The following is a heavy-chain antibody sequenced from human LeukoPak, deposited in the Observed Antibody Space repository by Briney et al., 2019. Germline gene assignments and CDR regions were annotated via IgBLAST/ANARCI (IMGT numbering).Heavy chain of an antibody. CDR3: ARGGYYDGSGYYYLDY. J-gene: IGHJ4*02. Sequence: GGSLRLSCAASEFTFSSYSMNWVRQAPGKGQEWVSYITNSGNSKSYADSVKGRFTISRDNTKNSLYLQMNSLRVEDAAVYYCARGGYYDGSGYYYLDYWGQGTLVTVSS. CDR1: EFTFSSYS. V-gene: IGHV3-48*01. CDR2: ITNSGNSK. D-gene: IGHD3-22*01.